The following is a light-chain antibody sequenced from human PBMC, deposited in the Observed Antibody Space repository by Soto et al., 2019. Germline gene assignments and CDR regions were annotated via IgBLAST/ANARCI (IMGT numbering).Light chain of an antibody. CDR2: DAS. CDR1: QDISNY. Sequence: DIQMTQSPSSLSASVGDRVTITCQASQDISNYLNWYQQKPGKAPKLLIYDASNLETGFPSRFSGSGSGTGFTFTISSLQPEDIATYYCQQYDNLPPYTFGQGTKLEIK. CDR3: QQYDNLPPYT. J-gene: IGKJ2*01. V-gene: IGKV1-33*01.